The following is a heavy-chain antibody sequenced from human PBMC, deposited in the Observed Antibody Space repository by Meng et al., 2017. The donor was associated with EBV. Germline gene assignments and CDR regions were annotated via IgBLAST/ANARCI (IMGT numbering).Heavy chain of an antibody. CDR2: LIPMSDAP. J-gene: IGHJ4*02. CDR3: ASESGRGFTPDY. D-gene: IGHD3-10*01. Sequence: QVQLAQAGAEVKKPGSSVKVSCKTSGGTFRSDAISWVRQAPGQGLEWMGGLIPMSDAPHYAQKFQGRVTITADESTSTHYMDLSGLRSEDTAVYYCASESGRGFTPDYWGQGTLVTVFS. CDR1: GGTFRSDA. V-gene: IGHV1-69*01.